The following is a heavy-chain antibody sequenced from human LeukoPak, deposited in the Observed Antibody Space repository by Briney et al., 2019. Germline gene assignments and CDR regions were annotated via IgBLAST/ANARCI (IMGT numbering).Heavy chain of an antibody. CDR2: INPSGGST. V-gene: IGHV1-46*01. J-gene: IGHJ5*02. Sequence: ASVKVSCKASGYTFTSYYMHWVRQAPGQGLEWMGIINPSGGSTSYAQKFQGRVTMTRDTSTSTVYMELSSLRSEDTAVYYCARAGGASHLDRNNWFDPWGQGTLVTVSS. D-gene: IGHD1-26*01. CDR3: ARAGGASHLDRNNWFDP. CDR1: GYTFTSYY.